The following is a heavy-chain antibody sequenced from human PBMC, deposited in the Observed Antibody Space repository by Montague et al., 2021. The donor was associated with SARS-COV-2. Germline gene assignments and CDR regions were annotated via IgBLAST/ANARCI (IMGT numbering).Heavy chain of an antibody. J-gene: IGHJ4*02. V-gene: IGHV4-34*01. Sequence: SETLSLTCSRQCRGYSGSYRKCTRLNSRNRSEWNGDINQSERTNNNPSLKSRVIISVDTSKNQFSLKLSSVTAADTAVYYCARRGSSVWGVTVSAELDYWGQGILVIVAS. CDR2: INQSERT. D-gene: IGHD3-10*01. CDR3: ARRGSSVWGVTVSAELDY. CDR1: CRGYSGSY.